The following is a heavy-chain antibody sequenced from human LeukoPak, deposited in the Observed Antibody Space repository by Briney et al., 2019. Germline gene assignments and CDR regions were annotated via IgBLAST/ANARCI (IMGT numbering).Heavy chain of an antibody. J-gene: IGHJ5*02. CDR3: ARDHVLRYFDWLRGGSWFDP. D-gene: IGHD3-9*01. CDR1: GGSYSGYY. Sequence: SETLSLTCAVYGGSYSGYYWSWIRQLPGKGLEWIGEINHSGSTNYNPSLKSRVTISVDTSKNQFSLKLSSVTAADTAVYYCARDHVLRYFDWLRGGSWFDPWGQGTLVTVSS. CDR2: INHSGST. V-gene: IGHV4-34*01.